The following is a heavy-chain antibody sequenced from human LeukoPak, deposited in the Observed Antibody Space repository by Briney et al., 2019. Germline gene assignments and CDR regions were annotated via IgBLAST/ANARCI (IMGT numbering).Heavy chain of an antibody. CDR3: ARGPATSSSWELYYYYYMDV. V-gene: IGHV7-4-1*02. J-gene: IGHJ6*03. CDR1: GYTFTSYA. CDR2: INTNTGNP. Sequence: ASVKVSCKASGYTFTSYAMNWVRQAPGQGLEWMGWINTNTGNPTYAQGFTGRFVFSLDTSVSTAYLQISSLKAEDTAVYYCARGPATSSSWELYYYYYMDVWGKGTTVTVSS. D-gene: IGHD6-13*01.